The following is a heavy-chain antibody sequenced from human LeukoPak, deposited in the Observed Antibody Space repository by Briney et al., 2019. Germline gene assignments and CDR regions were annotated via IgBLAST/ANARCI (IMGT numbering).Heavy chain of an antibody. D-gene: IGHD3-9*01. Sequence: ASVKVSCKASGGTFSSYAISWVRQAPGQGLEWMGGIIPIFGTANYAQKFQGRVTITADESTSTAYMERSSLRSEDTAVYYCARDRALRYFDWLLPDYYYYGMDVWGKGTTVTVSS. J-gene: IGHJ6*04. CDR3: ARDRALRYFDWLLPDYYYYGMDV. CDR1: GGTFSSYA. CDR2: IIPIFGTA. V-gene: IGHV1-69*13.